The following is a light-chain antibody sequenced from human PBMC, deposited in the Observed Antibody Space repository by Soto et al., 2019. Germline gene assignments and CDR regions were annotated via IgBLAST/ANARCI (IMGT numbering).Light chain of an antibody. CDR2: DVS. CDR3: SSYRSSSISVE. Sequence: QSVLTQPASVSGSPGQSITMSCTGSSSDVGGYNYVSWYQQYPGKAPKLIIYDVSNRPSGTSNRFSGSKSGNTASLTISGLQAEDEAAYYCSSYRSSSISVEFGGGTQLTVL. CDR1: SSDVGGYNY. V-gene: IGLV2-14*01. J-gene: IGLJ2*01.